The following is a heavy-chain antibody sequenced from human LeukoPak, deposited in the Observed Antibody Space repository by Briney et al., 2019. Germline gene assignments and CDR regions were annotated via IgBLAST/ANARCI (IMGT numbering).Heavy chain of an antibody. Sequence: PGGSLRLSCAASGFTFSSYWMHWVRQAPGKGLVWVSRIKSVGSSTTYADSVKGRFTISRDNAKNTVYLQMNSLRGQDTAVYYCARGIEVAGTGYFQHWGQGTLVTVSS. J-gene: IGHJ1*01. CDR1: GFTFSSYW. CDR2: IKSVGSST. CDR3: ARGIEVAGTGYFQH. V-gene: IGHV3-74*01. D-gene: IGHD6-19*01.